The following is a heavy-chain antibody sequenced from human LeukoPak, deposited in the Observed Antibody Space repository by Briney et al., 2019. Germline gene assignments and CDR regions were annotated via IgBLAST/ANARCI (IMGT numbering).Heavy chain of an antibody. CDR2: INGDGSSS. Sequence: PGGSLRLSCVASGFTFTTYWMHWVRQAPGKGLLWVSRINGDGSSSNYADSVKGRFTISRDNARNTLYLQMNGLRAEDTALYYCARTSPTSHFDFWGQGTLVTVSS. CDR3: ARTSPTSHFDF. J-gene: IGHJ4*02. CDR1: GFTFTTYW. V-gene: IGHV3-74*01. D-gene: IGHD3-16*01.